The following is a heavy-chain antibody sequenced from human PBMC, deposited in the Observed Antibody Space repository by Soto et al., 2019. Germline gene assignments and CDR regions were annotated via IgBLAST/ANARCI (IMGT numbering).Heavy chain of an antibody. V-gene: IGHV4-31*03. CDR3: ATTGRYCSGGSCYLNWFDP. J-gene: IGHJ5*02. D-gene: IGHD2-15*01. CDR2: IYYSGST. CDR1: GGSISSGGYY. Sequence: SETLSLTCTVSGGSISSGGYYWSWIRQHPGKGLEWIGYIYYSGSTYYNPSLKSRVTISVDTSKNQFSLKLSSVTAADTAVYYCATTGRYCSGGSCYLNWFDPWGQRTLVTVSS.